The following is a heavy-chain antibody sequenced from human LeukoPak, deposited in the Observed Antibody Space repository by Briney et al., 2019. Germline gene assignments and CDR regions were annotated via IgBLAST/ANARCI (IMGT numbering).Heavy chain of an antibody. CDR1: GYIFHSYW. J-gene: IGHJ4*02. D-gene: IGHD3-10*01. V-gene: IGHV5-10-1*01. Sequence: GGALKIPCRGSGYIFHSYWISWVRQMPPRDLEGMGRVDPSDYYTNHSPSFQGPVTISADKSSRTAYLQWSSLKASDTAMYDCARRSDGSGSSPTTLDYGGQGTLVTVSS. CDR3: ARRSDGSGSSPTTLDY. CDR2: VDPSDYYT.